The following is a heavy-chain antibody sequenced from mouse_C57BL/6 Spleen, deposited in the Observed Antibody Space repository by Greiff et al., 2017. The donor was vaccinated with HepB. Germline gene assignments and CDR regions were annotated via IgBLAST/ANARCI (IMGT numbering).Heavy chain of an antibody. V-gene: IGHV1-53*01. Sequence: QVQLQQPGTELVKPGASVKLSCKASGYTFTSYWMHWVKQRPGQGLEWIGNINPSNGGTNYNEKFKSKATLTVDKSSSTAYMQLSSLTSEDSAVYYCAREPYYYGSNYYAMDYWGQGPQSPSPQ. CDR1: GYTFTSYW. CDR3: AREPYYYGSNYYAMDY. J-gene: IGHJ4*01. D-gene: IGHD1-1*01. CDR2: INPSNGGT.